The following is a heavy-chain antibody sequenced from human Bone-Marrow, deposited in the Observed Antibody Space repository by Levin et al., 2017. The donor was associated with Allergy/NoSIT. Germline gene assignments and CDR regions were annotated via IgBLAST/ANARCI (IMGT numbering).Heavy chain of an antibody. CDR1: GGSISSSRYY. CDR2: VFYNGDT. Sequence: SETLSLTCTVSGGSISSSRYYWGWIRQAPGKGLEWIGNVFYNGDTSLNPALRSRVVMSVDTSRNHFSLQVRSVTAADTATYYCAEMDLTIKAVDSWGQGTLVTVSS. CDR3: AEMDLTIKAVDS. V-gene: IGHV4-39*02. D-gene: IGHD2-2*03. J-gene: IGHJ4*02.